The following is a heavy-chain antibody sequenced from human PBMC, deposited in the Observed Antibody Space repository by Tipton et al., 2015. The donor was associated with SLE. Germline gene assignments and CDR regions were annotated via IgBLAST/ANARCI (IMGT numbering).Heavy chain of an antibody. Sequence: SLRLSCAASGFSFSDYYMNWIRQAPGKGLEWISFISSSGTTTYYEDSVKGRFTISRDNAKKSVYLQMNGLRVEDTAVYYCARDYNLESGYGHWGQGTLVTVSS. J-gene: IGHJ4*02. CDR2: ISSSGTTT. CDR3: ARDYNLESGYGH. CDR1: GFSFSDYY. D-gene: IGHD5-12*01. V-gene: IGHV3-11*01.